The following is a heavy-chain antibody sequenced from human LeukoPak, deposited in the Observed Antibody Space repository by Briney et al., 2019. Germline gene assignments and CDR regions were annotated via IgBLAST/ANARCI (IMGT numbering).Heavy chain of an antibody. V-gene: IGHV4-39*01. CDR1: GGSISSSSYY. J-gene: IGHJ4*02. CDR2: IYYSGST. D-gene: IGHD3-10*01. Sequence: PSETLSLTCTVSGGSISSSSYYWGWIRQPPGKGLEWIGSIYYSGSTYYNPSLKSRVTISVDTSKNQFSLKLSSVTAADTAVYYCATGRNYYGSGSYYPFDYWGQGTLVTVSS. CDR3: ATGRNYYGSGSYYPFDY.